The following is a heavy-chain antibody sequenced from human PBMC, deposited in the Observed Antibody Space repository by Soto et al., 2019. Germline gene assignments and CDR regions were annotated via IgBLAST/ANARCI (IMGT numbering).Heavy chain of an antibody. D-gene: IGHD4-17*01. Sequence: GASLKISCEGSGYSFSSYWIGWVRQMPGKGPEWMGIIYPGDSDTRYSPSFQGQVTISADKSSSTAYLQWSSLKASDTAMYYCARLVYGDYYYYYYGMDVWGRGTTVTVSS. CDR2: IYPGDSDT. CDR3: ARLVYGDYYYYYYGMDV. V-gene: IGHV5-51*01. J-gene: IGHJ6*02. CDR1: GYSFSSYW.